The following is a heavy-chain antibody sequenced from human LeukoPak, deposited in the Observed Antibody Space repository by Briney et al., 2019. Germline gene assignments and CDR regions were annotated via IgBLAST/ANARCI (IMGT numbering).Heavy chain of an antibody. J-gene: IGHJ4*02. Sequence: SETLSLICTVSGDSISSSSYFWGWIRQPPGKGLEWIGSIYKSESANYNPSLKSRATISVDTSKNQFSLKLSSVTAADTAVYYCARERPGGHFDYWGQGTLVTVSS. CDR3: ARERPGGHFDY. D-gene: IGHD3-16*01. CDR2: IYKSESA. V-gene: IGHV4-39*07. CDR1: GDSISSSSYF.